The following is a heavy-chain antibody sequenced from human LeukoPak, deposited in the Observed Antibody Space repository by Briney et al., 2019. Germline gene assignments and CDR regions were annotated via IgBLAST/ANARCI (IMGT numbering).Heavy chain of an antibody. D-gene: IGHD2-2*01. Sequence: PGGSLRLSCAASGFTFSSYGMHWVRQAPGKGLEWVAVIWYDGSNKYYADSVKGRFTISRDNSKNTPYLQMNSLRAEDTAVYYCARGPGAFDIWGQGTMVTVSS. J-gene: IGHJ3*02. CDR3: ARGPGAFDI. CDR2: IWYDGSNK. V-gene: IGHV3-33*01. CDR1: GFTFSSYG.